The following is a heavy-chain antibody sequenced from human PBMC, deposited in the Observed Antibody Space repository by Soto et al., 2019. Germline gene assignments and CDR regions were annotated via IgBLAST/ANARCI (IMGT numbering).Heavy chain of an antibody. CDR3: ARDDIGAPNAFDM. CDR1: GFRFASYG. J-gene: IGHJ3*02. Sequence: GGSLRLSCVASGFRFASYGFHWVRQAPGKGLEWVAVIINDGSEKNHADSVKDRFTISRDNSKNTLYLQMDSLRAGDTALYYCARDDIGAPNAFDMLGQGTMVTVSS. CDR2: IINDGSEK. D-gene: IGHD2-15*01. V-gene: IGHV3-33*05.